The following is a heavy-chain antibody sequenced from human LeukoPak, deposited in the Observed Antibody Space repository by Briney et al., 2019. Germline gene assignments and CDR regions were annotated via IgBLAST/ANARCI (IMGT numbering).Heavy chain of an antibody. J-gene: IGHJ4*02. CDR3: ARDGGDYPNKYLDY. CDR1: GFTFSTYS. Sequence: GGSLRLSCAASGFTFSTYSMNWVRQAPGKGLEWLASIAGSGSSMDYADSVKGRFTISRDNAENSLFVLMNSLRAEDTAVYYCARDGGDYPNKYLDYWGQGTLVTV. D-gene: IGHD4-17*01. V-gene: IGHV3-21*01. CDR2: IAGSGSSM.